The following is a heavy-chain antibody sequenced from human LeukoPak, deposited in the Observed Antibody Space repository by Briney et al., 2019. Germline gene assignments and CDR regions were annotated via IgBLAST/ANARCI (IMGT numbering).Heavy chain of an antibody. Sequence: ASMKVSCKISGYTFTSYGMSWVRQAPGQGLEWMGWISGYNANTNYGQKFQGRVTMTIDTSTTTVYMELRSLRSDDTAVYYCARPRVAGSFDYWGQGTLVTVSS. CDR3: ARPRVAGSFDY. D-gene: IGHD6-19*01. CDR1: GYTFTSYG. CDR2: ISGYNANT. J-gene: IGHJ4*02. V-gene: IGHV1-18*01.